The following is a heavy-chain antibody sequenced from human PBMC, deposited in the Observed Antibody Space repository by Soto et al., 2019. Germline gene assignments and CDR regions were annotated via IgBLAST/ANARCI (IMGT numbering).Heavy chain of an antibody. CDR2: IHSSGNV. V-gene: IGHV4-4*07. CDR3: ARDVGKNY. Sequence: PSETLSLTCSVSGASVSSYYWSWFRQPVGKGLEWIGRIHSSGNVNYNPSLESRVTMSLDMSKNQFSLRLSSLTAADTALYLCARDVGKNYWGQGIRVTVSS. D-gene: IGHD3-10*01. CDR1: GASVSSYY. J-gene: IGHJ4*02.